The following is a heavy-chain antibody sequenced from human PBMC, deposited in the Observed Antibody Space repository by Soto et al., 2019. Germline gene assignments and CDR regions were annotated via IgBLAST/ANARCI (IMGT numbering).Heavy chain of an antibody. J-gene: IGHJ4*02. CDR1: GGSVSSGSYY. Sequence: SETLSLTCTVSGGSVSSGSYYWSWIRQPPGKGLEWIGYIYYSGSTNYNPSLKSRVTISVDTSKNQFSLKLSSVTAADTAVYYCARVRFGESRAFDYWGQGTLVTVSS. CDR2: IYYSGST. V-gene: IGHV4-61*01. D-gene: IGHD3-10*01. CDR3: ARVRFGESRAFDY.